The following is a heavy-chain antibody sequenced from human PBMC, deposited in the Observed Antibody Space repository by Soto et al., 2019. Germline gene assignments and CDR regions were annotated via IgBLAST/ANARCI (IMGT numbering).Heavy chain of an antibody. CDR2: INPSGGST. Sequence: GASVKGSCKASGYTFTSYYMHWVRQAPGQGLEWMGIINPSGGSTSYAQKFQGRVTMTRDTSTSTVYMELSSLRSEDTAVYYCARSELSGSYPQYYFDYWGQGTLVTVSS. V-gene: IGHV1-46*01. CDR1: GYTFTSYY. CDR3: ARSELSGSYPQYYFDY. J-gene: IGHJ4*02. D-gene: IGHD1-26*01.